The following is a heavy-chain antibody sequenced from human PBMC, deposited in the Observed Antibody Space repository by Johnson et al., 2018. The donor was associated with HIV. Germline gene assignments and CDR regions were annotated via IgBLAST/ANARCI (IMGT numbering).Heavy chain of an antibody. J-gene: IGHJ3*02. V-gene: IGHV3-11*04. CDR3: SIEGPYWAFDI. CDR2: ISRGGSSI. D-gene: IGHD2-15*01. Sequence: QVQLVESGGALVQPGGSLRVSCLASGFVFSDSHMSWIRQAPGKGLEWISYISRGGSSIYYADSVRGRFTISRDNAQKSLFLQMSRLRAGDTCVFYCSIEGPYWAFDIWCQGTMVNVSS. CDR1: GFVFSDSH.